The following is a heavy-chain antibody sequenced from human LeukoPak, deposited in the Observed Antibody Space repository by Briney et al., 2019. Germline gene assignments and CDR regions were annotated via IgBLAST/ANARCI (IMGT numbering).Heavy chain of an antibody. CDR3: TRRPYSSSWYYFDY. D-gene: IGHD6-13*01. J-gene: IGHJ4*02. CDR1: GFTFSDYY. V-gene: IGHV3-11*04. Sequence: PGGSLRLSCTVSGFTFSDYYMSWVRQAPGKGLEWVAYISSSGSMLHYADSVEGRFTISRDNAKNSLYLQMSSLRVEDTAVYYCTRRPYSSSWYYFDYWGQGTLVTVSS. CDR2: ISSSGSML.